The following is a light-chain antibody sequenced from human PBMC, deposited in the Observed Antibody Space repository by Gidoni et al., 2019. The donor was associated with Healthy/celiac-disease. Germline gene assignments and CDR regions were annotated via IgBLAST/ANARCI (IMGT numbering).Light chain of an antibody. J-gene: IGKJ2*01. Sequence: DIQMTQSPSSLSASVGDRVTITCRASQSISSYLNWYQQKPVKAPKLLSYAASSLQSGVPSRFSGSGSGTDCTLTISSLQPEDFATYYCKQSYSTPRTFGQXTKLEIK. CDR2: AAS. V-gene: IGKV1-39*01. CDR1: QSISSY. CDR3: KQSYSTPRT.